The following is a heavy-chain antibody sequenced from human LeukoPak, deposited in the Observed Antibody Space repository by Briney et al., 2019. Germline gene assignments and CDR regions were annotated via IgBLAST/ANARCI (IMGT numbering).Heavy chain of an antibody. D-gene: IGHD4-11*01. J-gene: IGHJ4*02. CDR2: FKTNSGQV. CDR1: GFTFSDYA. Sequence: GGSLRLSCVASGFTFSDYAMNWVRQAPGKGLEWVSTFKTNSGQVYYAESVRGRFTISRDNSKNTVYLQMSSLRAEDTAPYYCARPVPDYTRFDYWGQGALVTVSP. CDR3: ARPVPDYTRFDY. V-gene: IGHV3-23*01.